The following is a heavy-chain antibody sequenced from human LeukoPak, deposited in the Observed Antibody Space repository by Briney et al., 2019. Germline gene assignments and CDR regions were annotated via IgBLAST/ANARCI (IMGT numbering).Heavy chain of an antibody. CDR3: AKKEIAAAAPFDY. CDR2: IIPIFGTA. V-gene: IGHV1-69*13. Sequence: SVKVSCKASGGTFSSYAISWVRQAPGQGLEWMGGIIPIFGTANYAQKFQGRVTITADESTSTAYMELSSLRSEDTAVYYCAKKEIAAAAPFDYWGQGTLVTVSS. D-gene: IGHD6-13*01. CDR1: GGTFSSYA. J-gene: IGHJ4*02.